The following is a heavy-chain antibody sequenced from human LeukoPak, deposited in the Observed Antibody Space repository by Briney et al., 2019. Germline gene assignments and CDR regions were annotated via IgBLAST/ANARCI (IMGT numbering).Heavy chain of an antibody. CDR2: ISYDGSNK. V-gene: IGHV3-30*18. CDR1: GFTFSSYG. Sequence: AGGSLRLSCAASGFTFSSYGMHWVRQAPGKGLEWVAVISYDGSNKYYADSVKGRFTISRDNSKNTLYLQMNSLRAEDTAVYYCAKERSFDWNDFYYFDYWGQGTLVTVSS. D-gene: IGHD1-1*01. CDR3: AKERSFDWNDFYYFDY. J-gene: IGHJ4*02.